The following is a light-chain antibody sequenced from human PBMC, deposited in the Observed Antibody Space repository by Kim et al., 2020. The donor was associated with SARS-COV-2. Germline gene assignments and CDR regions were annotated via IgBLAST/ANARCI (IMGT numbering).Light chain of an antibody. CDR1: QTVTSN. CDR3: QRYNDWRLT. CDR2: GAS. V-gene: IGKV3-15*01. J-gene: IGKJ4*01. Sequence: EIVMTQSPATLSVSPGERATLSCRASQTVTSNLAWYQQKPGQPPRLLIYGASTRATGIPARFSGSGSGTEFTLTISSLQSEDFAVYYCQRYNDWRLTFGGGTKVDIK.